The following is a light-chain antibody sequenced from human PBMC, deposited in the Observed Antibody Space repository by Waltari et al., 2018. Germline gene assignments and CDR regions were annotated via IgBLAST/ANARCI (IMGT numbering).Light chain of an antibody. CDR2: KAS. V-gene: IGKV1-5*03. J-gene: IGKJ1*01. CDR3: LQYNSYPWT. Sequence: DIQVTQSPSTLSASLGYRVTIPCRASQSIVVWLAWYQQKPGKAPRLLIYKASYLESGVPSRFSGSGSGTEFTLTISSLQADDFATYYCLQYNSYPWTFGQGTKVEIK. CDR1: QSIVVW.